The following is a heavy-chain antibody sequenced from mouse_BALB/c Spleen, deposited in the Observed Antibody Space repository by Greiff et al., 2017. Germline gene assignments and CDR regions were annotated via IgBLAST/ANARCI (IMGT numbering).Heavy chain of an antibody. V-gene: IGHV1-15*01. CDR1: GYTFTDYE. D-gene: IGHD1-1*01. J-gene: IGHJ1*01. CDR3: TREEVGYFDV. CDR2: IDPETGGT. Sequence: QVQLQQSGAELVRPGASVTLSCKASGYTFTDYEMHWVKQTPVHGLEWIGAIDPETGGTAYNQKFKGKATLTADKSSSTAYMELRSLTSEDSAVYYCTREEVGYFDVWGAGTTVTVSS.